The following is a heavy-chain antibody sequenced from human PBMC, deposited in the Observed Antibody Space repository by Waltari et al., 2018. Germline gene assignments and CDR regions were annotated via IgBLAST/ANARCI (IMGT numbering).Heavy chain of an antibody. CDR1: VGSISSYY. V-gene: IGHV4-59*01. D-gene: IGHD3-9*01. CDR2: IYYSGST. Sequence: QVQLQESGPGLVKPSETLSLTCTVSVGSISSYYWSWIRQPPGKGLEWIGYIYYSGSTNYNPSLKSRVTISVDTSKNQFSLKLSSVTAADTAVYYCARDRQVDSAFDIWGQGTMVTVSS. J-gene: IGHJ3*02. CDR3: ARDRQVDSAFDI.